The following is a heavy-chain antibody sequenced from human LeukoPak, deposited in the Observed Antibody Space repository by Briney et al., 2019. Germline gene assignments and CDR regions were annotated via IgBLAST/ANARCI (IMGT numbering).Heavy chain of an antibody. CDR3: AKSTAAGTRPLFYYYYYGMDV. CDR1: GFIFSSYA. D-gene: IGHD6-13*01. J-gene: IGHJ6*02. CDR2: TSGSGGST. Sequence: GGSLRLSCAASGFIFSSYAMSWVRQAPGKGLEWVSATSGSGGSTYYADSVKGRFTISRDNSKNTLYLQMNSLRAEDTAVYYCAKSTAAGTRPLFYYYYYGMDVWGQGTTVIVSS. V-gene: IGHV3-23*01.